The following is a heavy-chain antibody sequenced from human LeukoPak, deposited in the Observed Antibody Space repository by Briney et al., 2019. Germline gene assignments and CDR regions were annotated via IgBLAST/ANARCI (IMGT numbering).Heavy chain of an antibody. CDR1: GYSFTSYW. CDR3: ARHTDYYDSSGPTDY. D-gene: IGHD3-22*01. J-gene: IGHJ4*02. Sequence: GESLKISCKGSGYSFTSYWIGWVRQMPGNGLEWMGIIYPGDSDTRYSPSFQGQVTISADKSISTAYLQWSSLKASDTAMYYCARHTDYYDSSGPTDYWGQGTLVTVSS. CDR2: IYPGDSDT. V-gene: IGHV5-51*01.